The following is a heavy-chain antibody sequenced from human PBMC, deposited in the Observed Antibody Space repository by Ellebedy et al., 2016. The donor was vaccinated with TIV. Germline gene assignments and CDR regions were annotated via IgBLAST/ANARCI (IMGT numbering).Heavy chain of an antibody. V-gene: IGHV4-34*01. CDR3: GGYDLGRPY. Sequence: SETLSLXXAVYGGSFSDYYWGWIRQPPGKGLEWIGSIYDSGRTHYNPSLKSRVTISVDTSKNQFSLKLNSVAAADTAVYFCGGYDLGRPYWGQGTLVTVSS. CDR1: GGSFSDYY. J-gene: IGHJ4*02. CDR2: IYDSGRT. D-gene: IGHD5-12*01.